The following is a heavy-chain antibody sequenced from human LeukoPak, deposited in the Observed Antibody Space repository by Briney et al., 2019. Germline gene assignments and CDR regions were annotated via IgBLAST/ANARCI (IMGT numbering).Heavy chain of an antibody. CDR1: GFTFSSYG. V-gene: IGHV3-30*18. J-gene: IGHJ4*02. CDR3: AKVGGSGSSLDY. CDR2: ISYDGSNK. Sequence: GGSQRLSCAASGFTFSSYGMHWVRQAPGKGLEWVAVISYDGSNKYYADSVKGRFTISRDNSKNTLYLQMNSLRAEDTAVYYCAKVGGSGSSLDYWGQGTLVTVSS. D-gene: IGHD3-10*01.